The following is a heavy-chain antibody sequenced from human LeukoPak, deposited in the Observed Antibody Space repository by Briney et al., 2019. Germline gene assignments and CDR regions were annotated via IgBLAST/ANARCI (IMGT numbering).Heavy chain of an antibody. J-gene: IGHJ4*02. CDR3: TRMTTGHDY. Sequence: SETLSLTCAVSGVSFNNYYWSWVRQTPGKGLEWIGEINHSGYANDSPSLKSRVTLSIDTSRKQFSLNLRSVTVADTGIYYCTRMTTGHDYWGQGTLVTVSS. V-gene: IGHV4-34*01. D-gene: IGHD4-17*01. CDR1: GVSFNNYY. CDR2: INHSGYA.